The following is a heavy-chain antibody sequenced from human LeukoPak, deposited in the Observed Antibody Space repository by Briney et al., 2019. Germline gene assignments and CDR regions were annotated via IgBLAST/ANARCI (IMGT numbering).Heavy chain of an antibody. Sequence: GASVKVSCKASGYTFTGYYMHWVRQAPGQGLEWMGWINPNSGGTNYAQKFQGRVTMTRDTSISTAYMDLSRLRSDDTAVYYCATGRELEYSSSSDRTFDYWGQGTLVTVSS. CDR2: INPNSGGT. CDR3: ATGRELEYSSSSDRTFDY. D-gene: IGHD6-6*01. V-gene: IGHV1-2*02. J-gene: IGHJ4*02. CDR1: GYTFTGYY.